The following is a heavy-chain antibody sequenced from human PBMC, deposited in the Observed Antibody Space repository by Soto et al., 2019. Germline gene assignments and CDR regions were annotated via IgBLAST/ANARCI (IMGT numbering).Heavy chain of an antibody. Sequence: PSETLSLTCTVSGGSISSGGYYWSWIRQHPGKGLEWIGYIYYSGTTDYNPSLKSRVTISLDTSKKQFSLKLSSVNAADTAVYYCARDGFGFYAFDIWGQGTMVTV. CDR2: IYYSGTT. V-gene: IGHV4-31*03. J-gene: IGHJ3*02. D-gene: IGHD3-16*01. CDR3: ARDGFGFYAFDI. CDR1: GGSISSGGYY.